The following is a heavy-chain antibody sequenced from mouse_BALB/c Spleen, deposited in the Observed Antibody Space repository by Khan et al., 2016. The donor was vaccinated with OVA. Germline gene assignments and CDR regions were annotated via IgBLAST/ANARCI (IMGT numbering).Heavy chain of an antibody. V-gene: IGHV2-6-4*01. J-gene: IGHJ4*01. CDR2: IWGGGGT. CDR1: GFSLSRYN. Sequence: VKLLESGPGPVAPSQSLSITCTVSGFSLSRYNIHWIRQPPGKGLEWLGMIWGGGGTDYNSTLKSRLSISKDNSKSQVFLKMNSLQTDDTAMYYCARAYYRYDGYYAMDYWGQGNSVTVSS. D-gene: IGHD2-14*01. CDR3: ARAYYRYDGYYAMDY.